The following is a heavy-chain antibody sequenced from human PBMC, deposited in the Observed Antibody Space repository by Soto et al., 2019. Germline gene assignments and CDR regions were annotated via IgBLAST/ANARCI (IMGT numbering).Heavy chain of an antibody. CDR1: GFSLNNYC. CDR3: ARGQYWFDP. J-gene: IGHJ5*02. V-gene: IGHV4-59*01. CDR2: VFYSGST. Sequence: PSELLTLTCPFSGFSLNNYCWILLRPPPGKGLEWLGYVFYSGSTRYNPSLKSRISISVDTSKSQFSLKLTSVTPADTAVYYCARGQYWFDPWGQGNLVTVS.